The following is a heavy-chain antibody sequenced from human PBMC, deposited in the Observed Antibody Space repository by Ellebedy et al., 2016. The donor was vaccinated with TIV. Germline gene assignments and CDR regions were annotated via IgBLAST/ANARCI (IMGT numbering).Heavy chain of an antibody. CDR1: GGSIGSSNW. J-gene: IGHJ6*02. Sequence: SETLSLTXAVSGGSIGSSNWWSWVRQPPGKGLEWIGEIFHTGSTYYNPSLKSRVTISVDKSKNQFSLNLNSVTAADTALYYCARIWFGDLLSPEGDVWGQGTTVTVSS. V-gene: IGHV4-4*02. D-gene: IGHD3-10*01. CDR2: IFHTGST. CDR3: ARIWFGDLLSPEGDV.